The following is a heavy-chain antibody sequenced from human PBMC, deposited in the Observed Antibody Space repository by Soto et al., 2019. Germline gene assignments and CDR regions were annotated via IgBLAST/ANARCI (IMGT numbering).Heavy chain of an antibody. Sequence: PGGSLRLSCDASGFTFNSYSINWVRRAPGKGLEWVSAISGSSDYIYYADSVKGRFTISRDNAKNSLYLQMNSLRTEDTALYYCARDHSFCSSSSCCPYYYYFGRDVWRQGTTVTVSS. D-gene: IGHD2-2*01. CDR1: GFTFNSYS. CDR2: ISGSSDYI. J-gene: IGHJ6*02. V-gene: IGHV3-21*06. CDR3: ARDHSFCSSSSCCPYYYYFGRDV.